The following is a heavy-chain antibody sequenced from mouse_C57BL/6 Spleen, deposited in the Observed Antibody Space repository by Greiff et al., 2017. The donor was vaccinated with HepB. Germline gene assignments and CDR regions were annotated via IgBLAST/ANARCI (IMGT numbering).Heavy chain of an antibody. CDR1: GYTFTSYW. V-gene: IGHV1-53*01. J-gene: IGHJ2*01. CDR2: INPSNGGT. D-gene: IGHD1-1*01. CDR3: AEDNYPLFDY. Sequence: QVQLQQSGTELVKPGASVKLSCKASGYTFTSYWMHWVKQRPGQGLEWIGNINPSNGGTNYNEKFKSKATLTVDKSSSTAYMQLSSLASEDSAVCYYAEDNYPLFDYWGQGTTLTVSS.